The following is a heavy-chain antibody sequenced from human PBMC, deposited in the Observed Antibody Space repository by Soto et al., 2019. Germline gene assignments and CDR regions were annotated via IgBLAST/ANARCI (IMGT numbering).Heavy chain of an antibody. CDR2: IYYSGST. CDR1: GGSISSYY. CDR3: AREDDSSGYYVD. Sequence: SETLSLTCTVSGGSISSYYWSWIRQPPGKGLEWIGYIYYSGSTNYNPSLKSRATISVDTSKNQFSLKLSSVTAADTAVYYCAREDDSSGYYVDWGQGTLVTVSS. D-gene: IGHD3-22*01. V-gene: IGHV4-59*01. J-gene: IGHJ4*02.